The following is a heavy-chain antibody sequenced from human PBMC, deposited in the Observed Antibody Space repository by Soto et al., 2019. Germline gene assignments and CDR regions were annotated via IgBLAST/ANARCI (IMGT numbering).Heavy chain of an antibody. CDR3: AREYYSGYEDYPLDY. J-gene: IGHJ4*02. Sequence: PGGSLRLSCAASGFTFSSYSMNWVRQAPGKGLEWVSYISSSSSTIYYADSVKGRFTISRDNAKNSLYLQMNSLRAEDTAVYYCAREYYSGYEDYPLDYWGQGTLVTVSS. CDR1: GFTFSSYS. D-gene: IGHD5-12*01. CDR2: ISSSSSTI. V-gene: IGHV3-48*01.